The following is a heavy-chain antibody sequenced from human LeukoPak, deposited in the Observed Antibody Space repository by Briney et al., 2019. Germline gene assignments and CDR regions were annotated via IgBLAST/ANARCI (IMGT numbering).Heavy chain of an antibody. Sequence: GASVKVSCKASGGTFSSYAISWVRQAPGQGLEWMGGIIPIVGTANYAEKLQGRVTITTDESTSTDYMELSSLRSEDTAVYYCASPRMVRGVIITYAEYFQHWGQGTLVTVSS. CDR2: IIPIVGTA. J-gene: IGHJ1*01. V-gene: IGHV1-69*05. D-gene: IGHD3-10*01. CDR3: ASPRMVRGVIITYAEYFQH. CDR1: GGTFSSYA.